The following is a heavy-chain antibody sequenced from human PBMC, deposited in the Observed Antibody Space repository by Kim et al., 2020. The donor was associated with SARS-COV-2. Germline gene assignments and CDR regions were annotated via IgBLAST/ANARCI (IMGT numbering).Heavy chain of an antibody. CDR1: GYSFTSYW. J-gene: IGHJ4*02. V-gene: IGHV5-10-1*01. Sequence: GESLKISCKGSGYSFTSYWISWVRQMPGKGLEWMGRIDPSDSYTNYSPSFQGHVTISADKSISTAYLQWSSLKASDTAMYYCARHEETPYDSSGYFDYWGQGTLVTVSS. CDR3: ARHEETPYDSSGYFDY. CDR2: IDPSDSYT. D-gene: IGHD3-22*01.